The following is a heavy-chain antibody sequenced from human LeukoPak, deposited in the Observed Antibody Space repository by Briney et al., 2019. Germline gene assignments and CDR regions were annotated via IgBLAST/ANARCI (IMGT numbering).Heavy chain of an antibody. CDR2: IYPDTGGT. J-gene: IGHJ3*02. V-gene: IGHV1-2*02. Sequence: GASVKVSCKASGYTFTGYYMHWVRQAPGQGLEWMGWIYPDTGGTNYAQKFQGRVTMTRDTSISTAYMELSRLRSDDTAVYYCARFGAPQWSVATLGINAFDIWGQGTMVTVSS. D-gene: IGHD3-10*01. CDR3: ARFGAPQWSVATLGINAFDI. CDR1: GYTFTGYY.